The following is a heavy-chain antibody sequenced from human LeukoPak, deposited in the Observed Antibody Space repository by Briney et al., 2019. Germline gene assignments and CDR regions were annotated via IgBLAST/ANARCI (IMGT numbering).Heavy chain of an antibody. Sequence: SETLSLTCTVSGDSISSYYWSWIRQPPGKGLEWIGYTYYSGGTDYNPSLKSRVTISVDTSKNQFSLKLRSVTAADTAVYYCARHVPISGPYDASDIWGQGTMVTVSP. CDR2: TYYSGGT. V-gene: IGHV4-59*08. J-gene: IGHJ3*02. CDR1: GDSISSYY. D-gene: IGHD3-3*02. CDR3: ARHVPISGPYDASDI.